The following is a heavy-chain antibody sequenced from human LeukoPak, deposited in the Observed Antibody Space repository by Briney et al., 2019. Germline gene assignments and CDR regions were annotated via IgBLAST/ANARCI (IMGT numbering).Heavy chain of an antibody. CDR3: ARLIAGPTYFAN. CDR2: IDPSDSYT. D-gene: IGHD6-13*01. V-gene: IGHV5-10-1*01. CDR1: GYSFISYC. Sequence: GESLRISCKVSGYSFISYCVSGVRQMPGKGLEWMGRIDPSDSYTNYSPSFQGHVTISADKSISTAYLQWSSLKASDTAMYYCARLIAGPTYFANRGQRTLVTVSS. J-gene: IGHJ4*02.